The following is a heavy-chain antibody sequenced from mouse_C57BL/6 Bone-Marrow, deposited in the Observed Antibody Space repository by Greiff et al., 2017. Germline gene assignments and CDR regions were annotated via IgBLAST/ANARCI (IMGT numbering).Heavy chain of an antibody. V-gene: IGHV1-55*01. Sequence: QVQLKQPGAELVKPGASVKMSCKASGYTFTSYWITWVKQRPGQGLEWIGDIYPGSGSTNYNEKFKSKATLTVDTSSSTAYMQRSSLPSEDSAVYYCARGGITTASMDYWGQGTSVTVSS. CDR1: GYTFTSYW. CDR2: IYPGSGST. D-gene: IGHD1-2*01. CDR3: ARGGITTASMDY. J-gene: IGHJ4*01.